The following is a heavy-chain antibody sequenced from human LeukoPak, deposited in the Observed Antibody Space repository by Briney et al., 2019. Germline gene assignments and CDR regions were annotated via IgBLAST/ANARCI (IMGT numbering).Heavy chain of an antibody. Sequence: SETLSLTCTVSGGSISSSSCYWGWIRQPPGKGLEWIGSIYYSGSTYYNPSLKSRVTISVDTSKNQFSLKLSSVTAADTAVYYCARVLLRRAWYYFDYWGQGTLVTVSS. CDR3: ARVLLRRAWYYFDY. CDR2: IYYSGST. V-gene: IGHV4-39*01. J-gene: IGHJ4*02. CDR1: GGSISSSSCY. D-gene: IGHD3-22*01.